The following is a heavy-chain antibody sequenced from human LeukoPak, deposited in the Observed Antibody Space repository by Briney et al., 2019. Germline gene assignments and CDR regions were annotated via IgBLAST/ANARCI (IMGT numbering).Heavy chain of an antibody. V-gene: IGHV4-39*01. CDR1: GGSISSSGYY. Sequence: PSETLTLTCTVSGGSISSSGYYWGCIRQPPGKGLEWIGSIYYSGSTYYNPSLKSRVTISVDTSKNQFSLKLSSVTAADTAVYYCARQSGFYSNSSYYYYGMDVWGQGTTVTVSS. CDR2: IYYSGST. D-gene: IGHD4-11*01. J-gene: IGHJ6*02. CDR3: ARQSGFYSNSSYYYYGMDV.